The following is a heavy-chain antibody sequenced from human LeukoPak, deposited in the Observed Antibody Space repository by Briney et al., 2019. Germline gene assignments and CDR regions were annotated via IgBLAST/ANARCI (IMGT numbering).Heavy chain of an antibody. CDR3: ARRPTNWGPFHY. CDR1: GYSFTNYW. J-gene: IGHJ4*02. CDR2: IYPGNSDT. V-gene: IGHV5-51*01. Sequence: GESLQISCQGSGYSFTNYWIGWVRQMPGKGLEWMGFIYPGNSDTTYSPSFQGQVTISADKSISTAYLQWSSLKASDTAMYYCARRPTNWGPFHYWGQGTLVTVSS. D-gene: IGHD7-27*01.